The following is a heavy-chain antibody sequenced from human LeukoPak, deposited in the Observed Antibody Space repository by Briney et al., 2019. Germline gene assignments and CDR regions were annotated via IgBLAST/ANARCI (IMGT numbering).Heavy chain of an antibody. V-gene: IGHV4-61*01. CDR2: VFYSGKT. CDR3: ARNLKFGDLSPLGF. J-gene: IGHJ4*02. CDR1: GGSISISSYY. Sequence: PSETLSLTCAVSGGSISISSYYWSWIRQSPGKGLEWIGYVFYSGKTDYSPSLRSRVSMSVDTSKSQFSLSLSSATAADTAVYFCARNLKFGDLSPLGFWGQGILVTVSS. D-gene: IGHD3-10*01.